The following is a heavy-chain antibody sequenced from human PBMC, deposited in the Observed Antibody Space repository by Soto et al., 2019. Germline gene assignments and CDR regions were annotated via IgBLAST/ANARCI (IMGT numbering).Heavy chain of an antibody. V-gene: IGHV1-8*01. Sequence: ASVKVSCKASGYTFTSYDINWVRQATGQGLEWMGWMNPNSGNTGYAQKFQGRVTMTRNTSISTAYMELSSLRSEDTAVYYCARGLLGGDAYYYYYYYMDVWGKGTTVTVSS. J-gene: IGHJ6*03. D-gene: IGHD4-17*01. CDR1: GYTFTSYD. CDR2: MNPNSGNT. CDR3: ARGLLGGDAYYYYYYYMDV.